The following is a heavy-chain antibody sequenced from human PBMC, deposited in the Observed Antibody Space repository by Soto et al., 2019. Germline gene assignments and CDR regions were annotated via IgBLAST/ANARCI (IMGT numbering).Heavy chain of an antibody. D-gene: IGHD3-10*01. Sequence: PSDTLSLTCAVYGGSFSGYYWSWIRQPPGKGLEWIGEINHSGSTNYNPSLKSRVTISVDTSKNQFSLKLSSVTAADTAVYYCAREILLYCSGSYYLDYWGQGTMVTVYS. CDR2: INHSGST. CDR1: GGSFSGYY. V-gene: IGHV4-34*01. CDR3: AREILLYCSGSYYLDY. J-gene: IGHJ4*02.